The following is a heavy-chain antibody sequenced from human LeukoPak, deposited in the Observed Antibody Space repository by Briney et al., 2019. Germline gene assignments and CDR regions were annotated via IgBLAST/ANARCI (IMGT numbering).Heavy chain of an antibody. V-gene: IGHV3-21*01. CDR3: ARDCGVYSRNLED. J-gene: IGHJ4*02. D-gene: IGHD6-13*01. Sequence: PGGSLRLSCAASGFTLSSYSMNWVRQGPGKGLEWVSSISSSSNYISYADSVKGRFTISRDNAKNSLYLQMNSLRAEDTAVYYCARDCGVYSRNLEDWGQGTLVTVSS. CDR2: ISSSSNYI. CDR1: GFTLSSYS.